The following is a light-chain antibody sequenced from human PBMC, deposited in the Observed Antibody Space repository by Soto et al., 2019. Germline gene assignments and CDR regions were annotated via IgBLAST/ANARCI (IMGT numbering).Light chain of an antibody. J-gene: IGLJ3*02. CDR2: AVS. Sequence: ALTQPASVSGSPGQSITISCTGTSSDIGGYNYVSWYQHHPGKAPKLMIYAVSNRPSGVSDRFSGSKSGNTASLTISGLQAEDEGDYYCSSYTSSSTVVFGGGTKLTVL. CDR3: SSYTSSSTVV. V-gene: IGLV2-14*03. CDR1: SSDIGGYNY.